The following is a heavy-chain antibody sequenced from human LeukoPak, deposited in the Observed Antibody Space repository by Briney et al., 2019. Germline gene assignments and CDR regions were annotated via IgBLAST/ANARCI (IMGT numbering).Heavy chain of an antibody. V-gene: IGHV3-48*02. CDR2: IDSSSSPI. CDR3: AREPRYCGGDCGAFDI. CDR1: GFTFSSYS. Sequence: GGSLRLSCAASGFTFSSYSMNWVRQAPGKGLECVSYIDSSSSPIYYADSVKGRFTISRDNAKNSLYLQMNSLRDEDTAVYYCAREPRYCGGDCGAFDIWGQGTMVTVSS. J-gene: IGHJ3*02. D-gene: IGHD2-21*02.